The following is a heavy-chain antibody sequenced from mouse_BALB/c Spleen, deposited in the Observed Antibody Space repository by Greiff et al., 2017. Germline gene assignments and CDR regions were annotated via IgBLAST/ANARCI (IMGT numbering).Heavy chain of an antibody. D-gene: IGHD1-2*01. V-gene: IGHV1-18*01. Sequence: VQLQQSGPELVKPGASVKIPCKASGYTFTDYNMDWVKQSHGKSLEWIGDINPNNGGTIYNQKFKGKATLTVDKSSSTAYMELRSLTSEDTAVYYCARELRLRRYFDVWGAGTTVTVSS. J-gene: IGHJ1*01. CDR1: GYTFTDYN. CDR3: ARELRLRRYFDV. CDR2: INPNNGGT.